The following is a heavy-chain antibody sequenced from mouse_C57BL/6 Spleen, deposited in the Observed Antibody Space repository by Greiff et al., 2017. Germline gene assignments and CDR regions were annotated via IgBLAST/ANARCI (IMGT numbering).Heavy chain of an antibody. J-gene: IGHJ4*01. CDR1: GYTFTSYW. Sequence: QVQLKQPGAELVRPGSSVKLSCKASGYTFTSYWMHWVKQRPIQGLEWIGNIDPSDSETHYNQKFKDKATLTVAKSSSTAYMQLSSLTSKSSAVYYCARAVRRAMDYWGQGTSVTVSS. V-gene: IGHV1-52*01. D-gene: IGHD2-2*01. CDR3: ARAVRRAMDY. CDR2: IDPSDSET.